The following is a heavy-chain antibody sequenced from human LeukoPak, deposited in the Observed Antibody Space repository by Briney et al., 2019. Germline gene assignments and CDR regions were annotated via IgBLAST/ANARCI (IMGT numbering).Heavy chain of an antibody. D-gene: IGHD3-3*01. CDR1: GYTFTGYY. J-gene: IGHJ4*02. CDR2: INPNSGGT. CDR3: ARDVKDFWSGYYTGIGFGY. V-gene: IGHV1-2*02. Sequence: GASVKVSCKASGYTFTGYYMHWVRQAPGQGLEWMGWINPNSGGTNYAQKFQGRVTMTRDTSISTAYMELSRLRSDDTAVYYCARDVKDFWSGYYTGIGFGYWGQGTLVTVSS.